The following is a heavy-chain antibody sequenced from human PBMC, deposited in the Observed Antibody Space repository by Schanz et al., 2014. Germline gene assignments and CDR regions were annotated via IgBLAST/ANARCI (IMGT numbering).Heavy chain of an antibody. Sequence: EVQVVESGGGLIQPGGSLRLSCAASGFTFSSYWMVWLRQAPGKGLEWVANIEGDGTRTYYVDSVKGRFTVSRDNAENSLYLHMRSLRVDDTAVYYCARDADYNPTSDFWYDAYDFWGQGTVVTVSS. CDR3: ARDADYNPTSDFWYDAYDF. CDR2: IEGDGTRT. V-gene: IGHV3-7*01. D-gene: IGHD1-1*01. J-gene: IGHJ3*01. CDR1: GFTFSSYW.